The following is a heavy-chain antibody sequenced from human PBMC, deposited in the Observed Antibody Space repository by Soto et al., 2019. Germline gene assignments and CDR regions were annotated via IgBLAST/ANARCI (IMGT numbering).Heavy chain of an antibody. CDR1: GFPFGENA. J-gene: IGHJ4*02. CDR3: AKEDTSSCSLDY. V-gene: IGHV3-23*01. D-gene: IGHD6-19*01. Sequence: GGSLRLSCAASGFPFGENAMSWVRQAPGKGLEWVSGISDSGATTYYADSVRGRFTISRDNSKNTLYLQMKSLRAEDSASYYCAKEDTSSCSLDYWGQAALVTVSS. CDR2: ISDSGATT.